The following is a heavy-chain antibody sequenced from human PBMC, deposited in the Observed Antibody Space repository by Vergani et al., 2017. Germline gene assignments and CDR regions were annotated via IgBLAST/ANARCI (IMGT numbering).Heavy chain of an antibody. CDR3: ARAYGTYDWFDY. Sequence: EVQLVESGGGLVQPGGSLRLSCEASGFMFSNYWMNWVRQAPGKGLEWVSGISASGAPTYYADSVKGRVTISRDNSKNTLYLQMNSLRFEDTAVYYCARAYGTYDWFDYWGQRTLVTVSS. J-gene: IGHJ4*01. CDR1: GFMFSNYW. D-gene: IGHD1-20*01. CDR2: ISASGAPT. V-gene: IGHV3-23*04.